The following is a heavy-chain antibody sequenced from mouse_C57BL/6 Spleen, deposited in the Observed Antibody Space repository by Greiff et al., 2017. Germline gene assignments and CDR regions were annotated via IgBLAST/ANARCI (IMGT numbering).Heavy chain of an antibody. CDR3: ARGDSSGFGC. CDR1: GYAFSSSW. J-gene: IGHJ2*01. V-gene: IGHV1-82*01. Sequence: VQLQQSGPELVKPGASVKISCKASGYAFSSSWMNWVKQRPGKGLEWIGRIYPGDGDTNYNGKFKGKATLTADKSSSTAYMQLSSLTSEDSAVYYCARGDSSGFGCGGHGTTLTV. CDR2: IYPGDGDT. D-gene: IGHD3-2*02.